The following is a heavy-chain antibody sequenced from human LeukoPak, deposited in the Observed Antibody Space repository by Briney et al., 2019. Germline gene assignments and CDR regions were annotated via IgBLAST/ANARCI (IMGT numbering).Heavy chain of an antibody. D-gene: IGHD1-26*01. CDR3: ARTVPRSLHPYDY. CDR2: IYYSGST. V-gene: IGHV4-59*01. Sequence: PSETLSLTCTVSGGSISSYYWSWIRQPPGKGLEWIGYIYYSGSTNYNPSLKSRVTISVDTSKNQSSLKLSSVTAADTAVYYCARTVPRSLHPYDYWGQGTLVTVSS. CDR1: GGSISSYY. J-gene: IGHJ4*02.